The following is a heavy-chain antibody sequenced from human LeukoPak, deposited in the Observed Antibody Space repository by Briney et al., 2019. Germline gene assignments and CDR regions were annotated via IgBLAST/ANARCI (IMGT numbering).Heavy chain of an antibody. D-gene: IGHD6-19*01. CDR2: VNSEGGLT. J-gene: IGHJ3*02. Sequence: GGSLRLSCTASDFSFTDYWIHWVRQAPGKGLAWVSHVNSEGGLTNYADSVKGRFTISRDNAKNTLYLQMNSLRADDTAIYFCAREEHRLAVDATSSLDMWGQGTLVTVSP. V-gene: IGHV3-74*01. CDR1: DFSFTDYW. CDR3: AREEHRLAVDATSSLDM.